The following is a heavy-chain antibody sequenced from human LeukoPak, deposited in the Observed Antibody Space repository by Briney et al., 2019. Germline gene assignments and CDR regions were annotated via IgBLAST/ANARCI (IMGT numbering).Heavy chain of an antibody. V-gene: IGHV3-9*01. Sequence: GRSLRLSCAGSGFNFDDYGMHWVRQAPGKGLEWVSGISRNSDDIDYADSVKGRFIISRDNAKNSLYLQMNSLRAEDTALYYCAKDRRITMLRGVFQHWGRGTRVTVSS. CDR1: GFNFDDYG. D-gene: IGHD3-10*01. J-gene: IGHJ1*01. CDR2: ISRNSDDI. CDR3: AKDRRITMLRGVFQH.